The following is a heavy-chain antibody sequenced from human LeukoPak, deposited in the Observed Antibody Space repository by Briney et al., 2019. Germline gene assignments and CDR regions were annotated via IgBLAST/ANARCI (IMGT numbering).Heavy chain of an antibody. V-gene: IGHV4-39*01. Sequence: PSETLSLTCTVSGGSISSSSYYWGWIRQPPGKGLEWIGCIYYSGSTYYNPSLKSRVTISVDTSKNQFSLKLSSVTAADTAVYYCARQEMVRGVIMWFDPWGQGTLVTVSS. CDR2: IYYSGST. CDR3: ARQEMVRGVIMWFDP. J-gene: IGHJ5*02. D-gene: IGHD3-10*01. CDR1: GGSISSSSYY.